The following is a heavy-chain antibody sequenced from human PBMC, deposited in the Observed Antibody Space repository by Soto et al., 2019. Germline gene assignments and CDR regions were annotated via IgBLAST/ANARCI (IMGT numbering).Heavy chain of an antibody. CDR2: INPNSGGT. J-gene: IGHJ6*02. V-gene: IGHV1-2*04. D-gene: IGHD3-10*01. CDR3: ARSGELLHYYYYYGMDV. CDR1: GYTFTGYY. Sequence: QVQLVQSGAEVKKPGASVKVSCKASGYTFTGYYMHWVRQAPGQGLEWMGWINPNSGGTNYAQKFQGWVTMTRDTSISTAYMELSRLRSDDTAVYYCARSGELLHYYYYYGMDVWGQGTTVTDSS.